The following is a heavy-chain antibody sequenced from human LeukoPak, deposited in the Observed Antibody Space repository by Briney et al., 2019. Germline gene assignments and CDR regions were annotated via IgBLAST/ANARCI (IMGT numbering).Heavy chain of an antibody. J-gene: IGHJ5*02. CDR1: GFTFSSYA. Sequence: PGGSLRLSCAASGFTFSSYAMHWVRQAPGKGLEWVAVISYDGSNKYYADSVRGRFTISRDNSKNTLYPQMNSLRAEDTAVYYCAWEVLLSWGQGTLVTVSS. D-gene: IGHD1-26*01. V-gene: IGHV3-30-3*01. CDR3: AWEVLLS. CDR2: ISYDGSNK.